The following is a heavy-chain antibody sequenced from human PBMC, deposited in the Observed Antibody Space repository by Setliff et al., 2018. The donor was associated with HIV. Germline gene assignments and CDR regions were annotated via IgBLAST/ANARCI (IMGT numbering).Heavy chain of an antibody. CDR3: ARAPITIFGVIIIPVYFDY. V-gene: IGHV4-4*02. CDR1: GGSISSGNW. Sequence: SETLSLTCGVSGGSISSGNWWSWVRQPPGKGLEWIGDIYHSGTTNQSPSLKSRVTISVDTSKNQFSLKLSSVTAADTAVYYCARAPITIFGVIIIPVYFDYWGQGTLVTVSS. D-gene: IGHD3-3*01. J-gene: IGHJ4*02. CDR2: IYHSGTT.